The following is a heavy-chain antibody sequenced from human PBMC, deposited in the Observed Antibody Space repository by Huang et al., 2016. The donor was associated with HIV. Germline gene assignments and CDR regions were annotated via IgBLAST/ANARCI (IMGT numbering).Heavy chain of an antibody. V-gene: IGHV4-34*02. D-gene: IGHD3-22*01. CDR3: ARMFKYDSGGYWGNDAFDI. J-gene: IGHJ3*02. Sequence: QVQLQQWGAELLKPSEILSLTCAVSGGSFSGHYWTWIRQPPGRGLAWIGEIRDSGSTPYNPSLKRRVSSSGDTSQSQFSLKLNSGTAADTAIYYCARMFKYDSGGYWGNDAFDIWGQGTMVTVSS. CDR1: GGSFSGHY. CDR2: IRDSGST.